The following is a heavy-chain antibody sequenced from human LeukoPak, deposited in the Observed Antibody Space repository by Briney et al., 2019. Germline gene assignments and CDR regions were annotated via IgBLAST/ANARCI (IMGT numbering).Heavy chain of an antibody. D-gene: IGHD3-3*01. CDR3: SRDQDF. CDR1: GFTFSSYW. J-gene: IGHJ4*02. Sequence: PGGSLRLSCAASGFTFSSYWMSWVRQAPGKGLEWVTNIKQDGSEKYYVDSVKGRFTISRDNAKNTVYLQMNSLRAEDTAKYYCSRDQDFWGQGTLVTVSS. V-gene: IGHV3-7*01. CDR2: IKQDGSEK.